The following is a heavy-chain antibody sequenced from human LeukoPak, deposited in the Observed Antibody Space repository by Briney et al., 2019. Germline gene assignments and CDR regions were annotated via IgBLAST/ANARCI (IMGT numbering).Heavy chain of an antibody. CDR3: ARGLGGIAVAGYYYYMDV. CDR1: GYSISSGYY. Sequence: SETLSLTCTVSGYSISSGYYWSWIRQPAGKGLEWIGRIYTSGSTNYNPSLKSRVTISVDTSKNQFSLKLSSVTAADTAVYYCARGLGGIAVAGYYYYMDVWGKGTTVTISS. CDR2: IYTSGST. D-gene: IGHD6-19*01. J-gene: IGHJ6*03. V-gene: IGHV4-61*02.